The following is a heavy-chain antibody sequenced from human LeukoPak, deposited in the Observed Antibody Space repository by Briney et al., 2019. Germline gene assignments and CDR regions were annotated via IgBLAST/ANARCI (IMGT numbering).Heavy chain of an antibody. CDR1: GYKSTNYW. V-gene: IGHV5-51*01. CDR2: IFLSDSDT. J-gene: IGHJ4*02. CDR3: ARHEVTAAAGTEFDS. D-gene: IGHD6-13*01. Sequence: GESLKISCQASGYKSTNYWIGWVRQMPGKGLEWMGIIFLSDSDTRYSPSFQGQVTISADKSTSTAYLHWSTLKASDTAIYYCARHEVTAAAGTEFDSWGQGTLVTVSS.